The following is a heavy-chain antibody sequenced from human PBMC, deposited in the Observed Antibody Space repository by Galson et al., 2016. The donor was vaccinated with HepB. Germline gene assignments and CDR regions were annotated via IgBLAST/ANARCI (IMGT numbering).Heavy chain of an antibody. D-gene: IGHD1-26*01. V-gene: IGHV4-39*01. CDR1: GGSISNRSYF. CDR2: IYYSGKT. Sequence: LSLTCNVSGGSISNRSYFWAWIRQPPGKGLEWIATIYYSGKTYYSPSLQSRVTISVDTSKNQFSLILTSVSAADTAVYYCANLQVGAITKRFESWGQGTMVTVSS. J-gene: IGHJ3*01. CDR3: ANLQVGAITKRFES.